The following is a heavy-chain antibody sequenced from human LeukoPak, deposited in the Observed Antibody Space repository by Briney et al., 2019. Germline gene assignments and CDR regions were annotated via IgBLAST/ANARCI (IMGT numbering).Heavy chain of an antibody. D-gene: IGHD3-3*01. V-gene: IGHV3-23*01. J-gene: IGHJ4*02. CDR2: ISGSGGST. CDR1: GFTFSSYA. Sequence: TGGSLRLSCAASGFTFSSYAMSWVRQAPGKGLEWVSAISGSGGSTYYADSVKGRFTISRDNSKNTLYLQMYSLRAEDTAVYYCAKDPGGGYDFWSGYYFDYWGQGTLVTVSS. CDR3: AKDPGGGYDFWSGYYFDY.